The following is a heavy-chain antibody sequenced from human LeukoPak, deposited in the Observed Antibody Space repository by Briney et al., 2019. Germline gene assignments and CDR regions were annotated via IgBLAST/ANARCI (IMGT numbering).Heavy chain of an antibody. CDR1: GFTFSDYY. J-gene: IGHJ4*02. D-gene: IGHD3-10*01. V-gene: IGHV3-30*18. CDR3: AKTYYGSGSYYDY. CDR2: ISYDGSNK. Sequence: PGGSLRLSCAASGFTFSDYYMSWILQAPGKGLEWVAVISYDGSNKYYADSVKGRFTISRDNSKNKLYLQMNSLRAEDTAVYYCAKTYYGSGSYYDYWGQGTLVTVSS.